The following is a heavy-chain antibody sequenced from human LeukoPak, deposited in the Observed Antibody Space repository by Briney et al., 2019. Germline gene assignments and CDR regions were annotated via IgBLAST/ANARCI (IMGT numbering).Heavy chain of an antibody. CDR2: ISYDGRNQ. Sequence: GTSLRLPCAASGFSFTTYGMHWVRQAPLKGLEWLAAISYDGRNQNYADSVKGRFTIFRDNSQNTLYLQMNSLRAEDTALYYCVKDRTINGRSSPFDSWGQGTLVTVSS. CDR1: GFSFTTYG. J-gene: IGHJ4*02. CDR3: VKDRTINGRSSPFDS. V-gene: IGHV3-30*18. D-gene: IGHD1-26*01.